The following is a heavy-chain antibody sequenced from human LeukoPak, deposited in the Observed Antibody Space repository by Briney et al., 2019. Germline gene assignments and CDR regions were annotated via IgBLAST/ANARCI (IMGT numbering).Heavy chain of an antibody. CDR2: IYYSGST. CDR1: GGSISSYY. CDR3: ARVKGNWNDVHYYYYGMDV. D-gene: IGHD1-1*01. V-gene: IGHV4-59*01. J-gene: IGHJ6*04. Sequence: PSETLSLTCTVSGGSISSYYWSWIRQPPGKGLEWIGYIYYSGSTNYNPSLKSRVTISVDTSKNQFSLKLSSVTAADTAVYYCARVKGNWNDVHYYYYGMDVWGKGTTVTVSS.